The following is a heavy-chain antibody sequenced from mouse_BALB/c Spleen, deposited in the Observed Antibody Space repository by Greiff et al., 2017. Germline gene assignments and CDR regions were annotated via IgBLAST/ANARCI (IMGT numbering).Heavy chain of an antibody. CDR1: GFSLTSYG. CDR3: ARKGLRPPYAMDY. D-gene: IGHD1-2*01. Sequence: VKVVESGPGLVQPSQSLSITCTVSGFSLTSYGVHWVRQSPGKGLEWLGVIWSGGSTDYNAAFISRLSISKDNSKSQVFFKMNSLQADDTAIYYCARKGLRPPYAMDYWGQGTSVTVSS. V-gene: IGHV2-4-1*01. CDR2: IWSGGST. J-gene: IGHJ4*01.